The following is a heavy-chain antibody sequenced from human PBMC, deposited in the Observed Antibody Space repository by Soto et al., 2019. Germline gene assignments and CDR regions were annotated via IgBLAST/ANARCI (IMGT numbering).Heavy chain of an antibody. J-gene: IGHJ6*02. CDR2: IIPIFGTA. CDR1: GGTFSSYA. V-gene: IGHV1-69*13. D-gene: IGHD2-8*01. CDR3: ASGGYTIAPYNYGMDV. Sequence: ASVKVSCKASGGTFSSYAISWVRQAPGQGLEWMGGIIPIFGTANYAQKFQGGVTITADESTSTAYMELSSLRSEDTAVYYCASGGYTIAPYNYGMDVWGQGTTVTVSS.